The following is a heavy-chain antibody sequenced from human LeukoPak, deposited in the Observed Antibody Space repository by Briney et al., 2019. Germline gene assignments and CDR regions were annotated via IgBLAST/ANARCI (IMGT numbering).Heavy chain of an antibody. J-gene: IGHJ6*02. D-gene: IGHD2-2*01. Sequence: PSETLSLTCTVSGGSISSGGYYWSWLRQHPGKGLEWIGYIYYSGSTYYNPSLKSRVTISVDTSKNQFSLKLSSVTAADTAVYYCAREAPVVPAAMWYGMDVWGQGTTVTVSS. CDR3: AREAPVVPAAMWYGMDV. V-gene: IGHV4-31*03. CDR2: IYYSGST. CDR1: GGSISSGGYY.